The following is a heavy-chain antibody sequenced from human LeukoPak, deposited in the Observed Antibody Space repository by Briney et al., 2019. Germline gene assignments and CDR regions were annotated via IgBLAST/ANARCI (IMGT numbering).Heavy chain of an antibody. CDR2: INHSGST. CDR1: GGSFSGYY. Sequence: PSETLSLTCAVYGGSFSGYYWSWIRQPPGKGLEWIGEINHSGSTNYNPSLKSRVTISVDTSKNQFSLKLSAVTAAATAVYCCARGQESYSYGFRSWGQGTLVTVSS. J-gene: IGHJ5*02. D-gene: IGHD5-18*01. CDR3: ARGQESYSYGFRS. V-gene: IGHV4-34*01.